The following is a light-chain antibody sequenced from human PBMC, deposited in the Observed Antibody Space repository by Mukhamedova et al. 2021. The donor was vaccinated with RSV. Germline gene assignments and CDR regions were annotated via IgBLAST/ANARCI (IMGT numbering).Light chain of an antibody. V-gene: IGKV1-27*01. CDR3: QKYLSAPPT. CDR2: ATS. Sequence: WYQRRVHGKPPKLLIYATSTLQSGVPSRFSGSGSGTDFTLTISSLQPEDIATYFCQKYLSAPPTFGPGTMVEIK. J-gene: IGKJ1*01.